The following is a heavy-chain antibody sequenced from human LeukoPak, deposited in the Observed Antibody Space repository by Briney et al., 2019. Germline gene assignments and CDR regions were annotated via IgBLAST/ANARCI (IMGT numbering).Heavy chain of an antibody. D-gene: IGHD3-9*01. J-gene: IGHJ4*02. V-gene: IGHV3-23*01. CDR2: SSGSGGST. CDR3: QKTAYEILTASNY. CDR1: GFTFSSYA. Sequence: PGGSLRLSCAASGFTFSSYAMSWFRQAPGKRLELVSASSGSGGSTYYADSVKGRFTISRDNSKDTLYLQMNSLRAEDTVVFFRQKTAYEILTASNYWGQGTLVTVSS.